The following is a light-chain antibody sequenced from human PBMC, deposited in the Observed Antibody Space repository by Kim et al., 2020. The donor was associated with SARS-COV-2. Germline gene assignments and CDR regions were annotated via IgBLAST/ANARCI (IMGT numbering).Light chain of an antibody. CDR1: HNIKNY. V-gene: IGKV1-39*01. Sequence: ASVGDRVTITCRASHNIKNYLNWYQQKPGKAPKLLIYAASSLQSGVPSRFSGSGSGTDFTLTITSLQREDSATYYCQQSDTHPVTFGQGTRLDIK. CDR2: AAS. J-gene: IGKJ5*01. CDR3: QQSDTHPVT.